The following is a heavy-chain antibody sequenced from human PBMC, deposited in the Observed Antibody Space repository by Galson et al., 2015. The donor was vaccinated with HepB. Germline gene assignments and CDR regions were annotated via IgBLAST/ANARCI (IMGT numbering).Heavy chain of an antibody. J-gene: IGHJ4*02. CDR2: IYAGDSDT. CDR1: GYNFPTFW. V-gene: IGHV5-51*01. Sequence: QSGAEVKKPGESLKISCKGSGYNFPTFWIGWVRQMPGKGLEWMGIIYAGDSDTKYSPSFKGQVTISADKSVTTAYLQWSSLKASDTAMYYCVRSYSWNYYFDYWGQGSLVTVSS. CDR3: VRSYSWNYYFDY. D-gene: IGHD1-26*01.